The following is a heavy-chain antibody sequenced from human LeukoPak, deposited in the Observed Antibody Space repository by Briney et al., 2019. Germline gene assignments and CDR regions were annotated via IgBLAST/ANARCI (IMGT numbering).Heavy chain of an antibody. CDR2: VSAYDGST. J-gene: IGHJ6*02. CDR3: ARGGRDGMDV. CDR1: GYSFTSYR. D-gene: IGHD3-10*01. V-gene: IGHV1-18*01. Sequence: ASLKVSCKASGYSFTSYRFTWVRRAPGQGLEWMGWVSAYDGSTSYAQKNRSRVTMTKDGSKNTVYMELRSLRFDDTAVYYCARGGRDGMDVWGQGTTVTVSS.